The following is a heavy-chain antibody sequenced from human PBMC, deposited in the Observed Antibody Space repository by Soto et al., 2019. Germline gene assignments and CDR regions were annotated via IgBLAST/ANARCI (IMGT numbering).Heavy chain of an antibody. D-gene: IGHD5-18*01. CDR3: GVDRDMVNWYYYGMDV. CDR1: GGSISSGDYY. V-gene: IGHV4-30-4*01. CDR2: IYYSGST. Sequence: PSETLSLTCTVSGGSISSGDYYWSWIRQPPGKGLEWIGYIYYSGSTYYNPSLKSRVTISVDTSKNQFSLKLSSVTAADTAVYYYGVDRDMVNWYYYGMDVWGQGTTVTVSS. J-gene: IGHJ6*01.